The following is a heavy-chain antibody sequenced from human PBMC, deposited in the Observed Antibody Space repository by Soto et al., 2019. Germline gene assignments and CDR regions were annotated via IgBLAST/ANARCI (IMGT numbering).Heavy chain of an antibody. D-gene: IGHD1-7*01. CDR2: IYPDNSNI. V-gene: IGHV5-51*01. J-gene: IGHJ6*02. CDR1: GYRFSDYW. CDR3: ARRTELRGYGMDV. Sequence: GESLKISCKGSGYRFSDYWIAWVRQMPGKGLEWMGIIYPDNSNIRNSPSFEGQVTISADKSISTAYLQWSSLKASDTAMYYCARRTELRGYGMDVWGQGTTVTVSS.